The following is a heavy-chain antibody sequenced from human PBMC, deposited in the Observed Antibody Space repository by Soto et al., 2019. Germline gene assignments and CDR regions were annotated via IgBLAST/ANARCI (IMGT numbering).Heavy chain of an antibody. CDR1: GYTFTSYA. CDR3: ASAALTGTPQFDY. V-gene: IGHV1-3*05. Sequence: QVQLVQSGAEEKKPGASVKVSCKASGYTFTSYAMHWVRQAPGQRLEWMGWINAGNGNTKYSQKFQGRVTITRDTSASTAYMELNSLRSEDTAVYYCASAALTGTPQFDYWGQGTLVTVSS. D-gene: IGHD1-20*01. CDR2: INAGNGNT. J-gene: IGHJ4*02.